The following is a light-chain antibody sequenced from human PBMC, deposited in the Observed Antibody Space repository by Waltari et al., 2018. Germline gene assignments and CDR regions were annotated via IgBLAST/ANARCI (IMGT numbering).Light chain of an antibody. J-gene: IGKJ1*01. CDR1: QSVSSN. V-gene: IGKV3-15*01. CDR2: GAS. CDR3: QQYNNWRT. Sequence: TPPCRASQSVSSNLAWYQQKPGQAPRLLIYGASTRATGIPARFSGSGSGTEFTLTISSLQSEDFAVYYCQQYNNWRTFGQGTKVEIK.